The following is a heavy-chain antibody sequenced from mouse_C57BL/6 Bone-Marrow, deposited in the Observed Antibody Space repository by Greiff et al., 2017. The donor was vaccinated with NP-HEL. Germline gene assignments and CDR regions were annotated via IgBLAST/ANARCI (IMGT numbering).Heavy chain of an antibody. CDR2: ISNGGGST. V-gene: IGHV5-12*01. J-gene: IGHJ1*03. CDR3: ARHYYWYFDV. Sequence: EVQLVESGGGLVQPGGSLKLSCAASGFTFSDYYMYWVRQTPEKRLEWVAYISNGGGSTYYPDTVKGRFTISRDNAKNTLYLHMSRLKSEDTAMYYCARHYYWYFDVWGTGTTVTVSS. CDR1: GFTFSDYY.